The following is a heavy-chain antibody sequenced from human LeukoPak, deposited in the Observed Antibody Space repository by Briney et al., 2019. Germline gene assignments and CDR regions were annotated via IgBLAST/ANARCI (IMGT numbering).Heavy chain of an antibody. J-gene: IGHJ6*03. Sequence: GGSLRLSCAASGFTFDDYGMSWVRQAPGKGLEWVSGINWNGGSTGYADSVKGRFTISRDNAKNSLYLQMNSLRAEDTALYHCARGVSSGWYKTLDYYYMDVWGKGTTVTISS. CDR3: ARGVSSGWYKTLDYYYMDV. CDR2: INWNGGST. V-gene: IGHV3-20*01. D-gene: IGHD6-19*01. CDR1: GFTFDDYG.